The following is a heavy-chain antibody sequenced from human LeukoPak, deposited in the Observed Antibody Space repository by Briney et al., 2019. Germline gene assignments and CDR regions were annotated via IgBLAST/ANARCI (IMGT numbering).Heavy chain of an antibody. D-gene: IGHD3-10*01. J-gene: IGHJ3*02. V-gene: IGHV3-66*01. CDR2: IYSGGST. CDR1: GFTVSSNY. Sequence: GGSLRLSCAASGFTVSSNYMSWVRQAPGKGLEWVSVIYSGGSTYYADSVKGRFTISRDSSKNTLYLQMNSLRAEDTAVYYCARVGSYYGSGSYAFDIWGQGTMVTVSS. CDR3: ARVGSYYGSGSYAFDI.